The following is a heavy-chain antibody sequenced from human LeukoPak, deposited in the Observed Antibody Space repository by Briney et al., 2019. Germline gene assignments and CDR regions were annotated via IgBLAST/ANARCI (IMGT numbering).Heavy chain of an antibody. J-gene: IGHJ4*02. CDR2: ISGSGGST. CDR3: TTDTPGEAGGFDY. CDR1: GFTFSSYA. V-gene: IGHV3-23*01. D-gene: IGHD3-10*01. Sequence: GGSLRLSCAASGFTFSSYAMNWVRQAPGQGLEWVSAISGSGGSTYYADSVKGRFTISRDNSKNTLYLQMNSLKTEDTAVYYCTTDTPGEAGGFDYWGQGTLVTVSS.